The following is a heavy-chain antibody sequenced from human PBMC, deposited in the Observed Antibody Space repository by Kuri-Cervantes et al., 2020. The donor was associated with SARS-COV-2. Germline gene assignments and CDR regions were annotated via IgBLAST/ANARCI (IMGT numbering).Heavy chain of an antibody. J-gene: IGHJ3*02. CDR3: AKGRIHHSDAFDI. V-gene: IGHV3-23*01. CDR2: ISGSGGST. Sequence: GESLKISCAASGFTFSSYAMSWVRQAPGKGLEWVSAISGSGGSTYYADSVKGRFTISRGNSKNTLYLQMNSLRAEDTAVYYCAKGRIHHSDAFDIWGQGTMVTVSS. CDR1: GFTFSSYA. D-gene: IGHD1-14*01.